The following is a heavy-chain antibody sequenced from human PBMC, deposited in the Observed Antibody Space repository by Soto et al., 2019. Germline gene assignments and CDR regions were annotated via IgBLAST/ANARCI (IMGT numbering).Heavy chain of an antibody. CDR1: GFSLSTSGVG. J-gene: IGHJ6*02. CDR3: IQSRCGGDCLQSYASHYYYGMDV. Sequence: ESGPTLVNPAQTLTLTCTFSGFSLSTSGVGVGWIRQPPGKALEWLALIYWDDDKRYSPSLRSRLTISKDTSKNQVVLTMTNMDPVDTATYYCIQSRCGGDCLQSYASHYYYGMDVWGQGTTVTVSS. CDR2: IYWDDDK. D-gene: IGHD2-21*02. V-gene: IGHV2-5*02.